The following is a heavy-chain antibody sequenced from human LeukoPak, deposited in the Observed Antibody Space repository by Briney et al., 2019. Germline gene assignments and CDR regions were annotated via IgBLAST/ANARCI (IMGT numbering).Heavy chain of an antibody. CDR3: AKDRSGYPVLDAFDI. J-gene: IGHJ3*02. CDR2: ISYDGSNK. Sequence: PGGSLRLSCAASGFTFSNYAMQWVRQAPGKGLEWVAVISYDGSNKYYADSVKGRFTISRDNSKNTLYLQMNSLRAEDTAVYYCAKDRSGYPVLDAFDIWGQGTMVTVSS. V-gene: IGHV3-30*04. CDR1: GFTFSNYA. D-gene: IGHD3-22*01.